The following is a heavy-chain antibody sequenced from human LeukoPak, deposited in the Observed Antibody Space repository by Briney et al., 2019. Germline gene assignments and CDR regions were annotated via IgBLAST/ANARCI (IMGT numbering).Heavy chain of an antibody. CDR2: ISGSGGST. Sequence: PGGSLRLPCAASGFTFSSYAMSWVRQAPGKGLEWVPAISGSGGSTYYADSVKGRFTISRDNSKNTLYLQMNSLRAEDTAVYYCAKDTQRGSYGYWGQGTLVTVSS. CDR3: AKDTQRGSYGY. V-gene: IGHV3-23*01. J-gene: IGHJ4*02. D-gene: IGHD1-26*01. CDR1: GFTFSSYA.